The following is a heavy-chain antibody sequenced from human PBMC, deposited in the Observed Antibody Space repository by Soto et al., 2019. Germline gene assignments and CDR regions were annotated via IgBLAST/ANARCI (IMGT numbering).Heavy chain of an antibody. D-gene: IGHD2-2*01. CDR1: GGSFSDYY. V-gene: IGHV3-66*01. J-gene: IGHJ4*02. CDR3: AREGYCSSTSCYLDY. CDR2: IYSGGST. Sequence: ASETLSLTCAVYGGSFSDYYWTWIRQAPGKGLEWVSVIYSGGSTYYADSVKGRFTISRDNSKNTLYLQMNSLRAEDTAVYYCAREGYCSSTSCYLDYWGQGTLVTVSS.